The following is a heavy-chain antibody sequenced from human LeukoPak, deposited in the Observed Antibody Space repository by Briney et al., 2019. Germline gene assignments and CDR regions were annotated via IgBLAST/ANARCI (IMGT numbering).Heavy chain of an antibody. V-gene: IGHV4-39*01. CDR3: ARLAAAAPVDAFDI. J-gene: IGHJ3*02. CDR1: GGSISGSSYY. CDR2: MYYSGST. Sequence: PSETLSLTCSVSGGSISGSSYYWGWIRQPPGKGLEWIGSMYYSGSTYYNPSLMSRVTISVDTSKNQFSLKLSSVTAADMAVYYCARLAAAAPVDAFDIWGQGTMVTVSS. D-gene: IGHD6-13*01.